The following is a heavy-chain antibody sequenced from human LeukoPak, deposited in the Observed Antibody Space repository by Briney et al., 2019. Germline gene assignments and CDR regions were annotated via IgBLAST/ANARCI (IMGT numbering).Heavy chain of an antibody. D-gene: IGHD2-15*01. J-gene: IGHJ5*02. CDR3: ARDVRVVVAAEDNWSAP. Sequence: NPSETLSLTSAVPGGSISSGGYSWSWIRHPPGNGLEWIGYSYHSGSTYYNPSLKSRVTISVDRSTKQFSMKLSSVTAADTAVYYCARDVRVVVAAEDNWSAPWGQGTLVTVSS. CDR2: SYHSGST. V-gene: IGHV4-30-2*01. CDR1: GGSISSGGYS.